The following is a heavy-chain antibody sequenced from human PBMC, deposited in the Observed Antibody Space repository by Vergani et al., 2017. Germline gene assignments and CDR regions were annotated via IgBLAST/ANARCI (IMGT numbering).Heavy chain of an antibody. D-gene: IGHD1-1*01. CDR3: ARVQVSGTELNWFDP. CDR2: IYHSGST. CDR1: GGSISSSNW. V-gene: IGHV4-4*02. Sequence: QVQLQESGPGLVKPSGTLSLTCAVSGGSISSSNWWSWVRQPPGKGLEWIGEIYHSGSTNYNPSLKSRVTISVEKSKNQFSLKLSSVTAADTAVYYCARVQVSGTELNWFDPWGQGTLVTVSS. J-gene: IGHJ5*02.